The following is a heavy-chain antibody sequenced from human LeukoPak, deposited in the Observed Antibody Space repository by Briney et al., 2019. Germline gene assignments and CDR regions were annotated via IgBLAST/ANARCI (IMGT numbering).Heavy chain of an antibody. V-gene: IGHV4-59*11. Sequence: TSVTLSLTCTVSGGSISSHYWSWIRQPPGKGLEWIGYIYYSGSTNYNPSLKSRVTISVDTSKNQFSLKLSSVTAADTAVYYCAGPPSGSGTWDYYYYMDVWGKGTTVTVSS. CDR1: GGSISSHY. J-gene: IGHJ6*03. CDR3: AGPPSGSGTWDYYYYMDV. D-gene: IGHD1-26*01. CDR2: IYYSGST.